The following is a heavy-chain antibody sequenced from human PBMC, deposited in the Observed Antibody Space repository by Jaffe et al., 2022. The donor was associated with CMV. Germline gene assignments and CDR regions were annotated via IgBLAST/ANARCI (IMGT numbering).Heavy chain of an antibody. CDR3: TRGGRCTNGVCYYDHYMDV. CDR1: GFTFNFYS. V-gene: IGHV3-21*02. CDR2: ISLNSRYI. J-gene: IGHJ6*03. Sequence: EVQLEESGGGLVKPGESLRLSCAASGFTFNFYSMNWVRRAPGKGLEWVASISLNSRYINYADSVRGRFTISRDNAKNSLFLQMNSLRLEDTAVYFCTRGGRCTNGVCYYDHYMDVWGTGTTITVSS. D-gene: IGHD2-8*01.